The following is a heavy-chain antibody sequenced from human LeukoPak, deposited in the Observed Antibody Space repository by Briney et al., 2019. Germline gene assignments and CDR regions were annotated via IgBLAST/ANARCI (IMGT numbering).Heavy chain of an antibody. J-gene: IGHJ4*02. D-gene: IGHD1-26*01. CDR3: GRRSGSYRGPYFFDY. CDR1: GGSISSYY. V-gene: IGHV4-59*01. CDR2: IYYSGST. Sequence: SETLSLTCTVSGGSISSYYWSWIRQPPGKGLEWIGYIYYSGSTNYNPSLKSRVTISVDTSKNQFSLKLSLVPPGDRAVFYCGRRSGSYRGPYFFDYWGQGTLVTVSS.